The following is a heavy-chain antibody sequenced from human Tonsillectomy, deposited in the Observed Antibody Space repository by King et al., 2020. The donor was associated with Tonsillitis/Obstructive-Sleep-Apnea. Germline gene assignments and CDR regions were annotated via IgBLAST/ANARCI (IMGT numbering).Heavy chain of an antibody. Sequence: LQLQESGPGLVKPSETLSLTCTVSGDSITSGTYYWAWIRQPPGKGPEWIGTFYYIGSTYYSPSLKSRVTISVDTSKNQVSLSLSSVTAADTAVYYCARHKGPVTTGYYSYMDVWGKGTTVAVSS. CDR2: FYYIGST. J-gene: IGHJ6*03. D-gene: IGHD4-17*01. CDR1: GDSITSGTYY. CDR3: ARHKGPVTTGYYSYMDV. V-gene: IGHV4-39*01.